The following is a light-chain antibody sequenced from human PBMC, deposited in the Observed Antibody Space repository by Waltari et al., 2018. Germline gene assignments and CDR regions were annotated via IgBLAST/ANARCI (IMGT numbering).Light chain of an antibody. CDR1: SDINVGDFN. V-gene: IGLV5-37*01. CDR3: MFWPSNVWV. Sequence: QPVLTQPPSSSASPGESARLTCTLPSDINVGDFNIYWYQQKSGSPPRFLLYYKSDSEQAQGLGVPSRFSGSKDASANAGILLISGLQSEDEADYYCMFWPSNVWVFGGGTKLTVL. CDR2: YKSDSEQ. J-gene: IGLJ3*02.